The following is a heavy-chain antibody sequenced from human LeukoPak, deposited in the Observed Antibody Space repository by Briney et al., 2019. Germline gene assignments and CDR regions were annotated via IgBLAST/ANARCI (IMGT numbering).Heavy chain of an antibody. J-gene: IGHJ4*02. V-gene: IGHV3-21*01. CDR2: ISSSGNYI. D-gene: IGHD2-8*01. CDR3: ARRTNYDFDC. CDR1: GFSFSSYT. Sequence: GGSLRLSCAASGFSFSSYTMNWGRQAPGKGLEWVSSISSSGNYIYYADSLKGRFTISRDNAKNSLFLQINSLRAEDTAIYYCARRTNYDFDCWGQGTLVAVSS.